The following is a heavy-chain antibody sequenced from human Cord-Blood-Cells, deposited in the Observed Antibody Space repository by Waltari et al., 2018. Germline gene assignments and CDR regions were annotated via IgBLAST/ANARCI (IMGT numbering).Heavy chain of an antibody. CDR3: ARGQSYACGYYYYGMDV. Sequence: QVQLQQWGAGLLKPSETLSLTCAVYCGSFSGYYWSWIRQPTGKGLEWIGEINHSGTTNYDPSLKMRVNISVDTSKNQFSLKLSSVPAADTSVYYGARGQSYACGYYYYGMDVWGQGTTVTVSS. CDR2: INHSGTT. D-gene: IGHD1-26*01. J-gene: IGHJ6*02. CDR1: CGSFSGYY. V-gene: IGHV4-34*01.